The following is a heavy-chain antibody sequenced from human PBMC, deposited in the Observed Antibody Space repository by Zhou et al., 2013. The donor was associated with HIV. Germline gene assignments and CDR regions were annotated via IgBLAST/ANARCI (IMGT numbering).Heavy chain of an antibody. CDR1: GYIFTSYG. V-gene: IGHV1-69*05. J-gene: IGHJ4*02. Sequence: QVQLVQSGAEVKKPGSSVKVSCKASGYIFTSYGISWVRQAPGQGLEWMGGIIPIFGRANYAQKFRGRVAITTDESTNTAYMELSGLRSEDTGVYYCASPGDGSAVAAQYYFDYWGQGTLVTVSS. CDR2: IIPIFGRA. CDR3: ASPGDGSAVAAQYYFDY. D-gene: IGHD6-19*01.